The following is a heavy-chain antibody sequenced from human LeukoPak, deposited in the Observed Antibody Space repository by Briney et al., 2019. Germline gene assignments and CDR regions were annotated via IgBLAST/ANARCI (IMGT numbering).Heavy chain of an antibody. CDR1: GYNFTSYL. D-gene: IGHD2-15*01. J-gene: IGHJ5*02. CDR3: ARHSQDSHNVVVVGTTTTFDWSDP. CDR2: IDPSDSYT. Sequence: GEPLKISCKGSGYNFTSYLISWVRQMPGKGLEWMGRIDPSDSYTNYSPSFQGHVTISADKSNSTAYLQWSSLKASDTAIYYCARHSQDSHNVVVVGTTTTFDWSDPWGQGTLVTVSS. V-gene: IGHV5-10-1*01.